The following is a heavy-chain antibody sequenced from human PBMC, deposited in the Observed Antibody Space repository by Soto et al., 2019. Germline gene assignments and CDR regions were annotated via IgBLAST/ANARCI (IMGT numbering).Heavy chain of an antibody. CDR2: ISAYNGNT. D-gene: IGHD3-10*01. CDR1: GYTFTSYG. V-gene: IGHV1-18*04. CDR3: ERDDYYGSGCPRAATTNYYYYYCMDV. Sequence: ASVKVSCKASGYTFTSYGISWVRQAPGQGLEWMGWISAYNGNTNYAQKLQGRVTMTTDTSTSTAYMELRSLRSDDTAVYYCERDDYYGSGCPRAATTNYYYYYCMDVWGQGSTVTVSS. J-gene: IGHJ6*02.